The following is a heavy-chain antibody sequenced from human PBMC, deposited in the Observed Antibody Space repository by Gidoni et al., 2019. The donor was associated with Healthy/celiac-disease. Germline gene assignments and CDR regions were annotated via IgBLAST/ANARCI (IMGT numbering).Heavy chain of an antibody. CDR1: GGSISSYY. Sequence: QVQLQESGPGLVKPSETLSLTCTVSGGSISSYYWSWIRQPPGKGLEWIGYIYYSGSTNYNPSLKSRVTISVDTSKNQFSLKLSSVTAADTAVYYCARGLFFSGWLPAGYFDYWGQGTLVTVSS. J-gene: IGHJ4*02. V-gene: IGHV4-59*01. D-gene: IGHD6-19*01. CDR2: IYYSGST. CDR3: ARGLFFSGWLPAGYFDY.